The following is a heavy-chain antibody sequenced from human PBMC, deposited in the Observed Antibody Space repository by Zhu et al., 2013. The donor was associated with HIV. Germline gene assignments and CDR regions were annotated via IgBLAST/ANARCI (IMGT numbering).Heavy chain of an antibody. D-gene: IGHD6-6*01. CDR2: INPNSGGT. CDR1: EYTFTGYS. V-gene: IGHV1-2*02. Sequence: QVQLVQSGAEVKKPGASVKVSCKASEYTFTGYSMYWVRQAPGQGLEWMGWINPNSGGTNYAQKFQGRVTMTRDTSISTAYMELSRLRSDDTAVYYCARVSLIAARPSSYYYYYMDVWGKGTTVTVSS. CDR3: ARVSLIAARPSSYYYYYMDV. J-gene: IGHJ6*03.